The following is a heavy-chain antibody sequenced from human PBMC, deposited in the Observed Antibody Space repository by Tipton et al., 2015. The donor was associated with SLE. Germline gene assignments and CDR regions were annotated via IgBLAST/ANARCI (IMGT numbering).Heavy chain of an antibody. CDR2: IYTSGST. CDR3: ARRWFGDQDAFDI. D-gene: IGHD3-10*01. V-gene: IGHV4-38-2*01. Sequence: TLSLTCAVSGYSISSGYYWGWIRQPPGKGLEWIGYIYTSGSTKYNPSLKSRVTISVDTSKNQFSLKLSSVTAADTAVYYCARRWFGDQDAFDIWGQGTMVTVSS. J-gene: IGHJ3*02. CDR1: GYSISSGYY.